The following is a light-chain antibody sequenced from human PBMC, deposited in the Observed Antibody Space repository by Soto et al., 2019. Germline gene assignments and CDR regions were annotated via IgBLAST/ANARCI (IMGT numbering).Light chain of an antibody. CDR3: QQYDNWPIT. Sequence: DIVMTQSPATLSVSPGERATLSCRASQSVSSNLAWYQQKPGQAPRLLISGASTRATGIPARLSGSGSGTEFNLTLSSLRSEDFAVYYCQQYDNWPITFGQGTRLEIK. CDR1: QSVSSN. J-gene: IGKJ5*01. CDR2: GAS. V-gene: IGKV3-15*01.